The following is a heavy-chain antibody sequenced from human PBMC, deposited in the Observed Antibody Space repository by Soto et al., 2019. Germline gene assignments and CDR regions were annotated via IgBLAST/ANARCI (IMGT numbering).Heavy chain of an antibody. CDR2: ISDNGGNT. V-gene: IGHV3-23*01. CDR1: GFPFSTVA. J-gene: IGHJ4*02. Sequence: SLRLSCVASGFPFSTVAMTWVRQAPGKGLEWVSSISDNGGNTDYADSVRGRFTLSRDNSKNTLYLQMNHLKAEDTAVYYCAKLYWNPRYFDYWGQGARVTVSS. D-gene: IGHD1-1*01. CDR3: AKLYWNPRYFDY.